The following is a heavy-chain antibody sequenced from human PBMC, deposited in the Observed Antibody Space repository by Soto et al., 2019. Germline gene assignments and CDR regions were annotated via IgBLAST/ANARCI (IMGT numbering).Heavy chain of an antibody. J-gene: IGHJ4*02. V-gene: IGHV3-33*01. D-gene: IGHD2-15*01. CDR2: IWYGGSNK. CDR3: ARDRSRSRWPQAAFDH. Sequence: QVQLVESGGGVVQPGRSLRLSCAASGFTFSDYGVHWVRQAPGKGLEWVAVIWYGGSNKQYADSVKGQFTISRDNSMNTLYLQMNSLRVEDTAIYYCARDRSRSRWPQAAFDHWGQGTLVTVSS. CDR1: GFTFSDYG.